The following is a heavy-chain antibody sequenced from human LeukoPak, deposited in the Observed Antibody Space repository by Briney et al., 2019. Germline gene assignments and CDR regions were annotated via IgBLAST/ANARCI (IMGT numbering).Heavy chain of an antibody. CDR2: ISGSGGST. CDR3: ARGEYYYDGSGALNY. D-gene: IGHD3-22*01. Sequence: GTLRLSCAASGFTFSRYGMSWVRQAPGKGLEWVSAISGSGGSTYYADSVKGRFTISSDNSKNTLYLQMNSLRAEDAALYYCARGEYYYDGSGALNYWGQGTLVTVSS. V-gene: IGHV3-23*01. J-gene: IGHJ4*02. CDR1: GFTFSRYG.